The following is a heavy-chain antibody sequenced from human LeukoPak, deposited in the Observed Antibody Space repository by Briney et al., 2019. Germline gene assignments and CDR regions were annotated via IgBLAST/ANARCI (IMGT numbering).Heavy chain of an antibody. Sequence: GRSLRLSCAASGFTFSSYAMHWVRQAPGKGLEWVAVISHDGSNKYYADSVKGRFTISRDNSKNTLYLQMNSLRAEDTAVYCCARDSADVSWFGEFPSNWFDPWGQGTLVTVSS. CDR2: ISHDGSNK. V-gene: IGHV3-30-3*01. CDR1: GFTFSSYA. J-gene: IGHJ5*02. D-gene: IGHD3-10*01. CDR3: ARDSADVSWFGEFPSNWFDP.